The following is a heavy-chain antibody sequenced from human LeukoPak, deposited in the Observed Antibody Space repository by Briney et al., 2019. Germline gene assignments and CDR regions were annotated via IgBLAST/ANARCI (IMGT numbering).Heavy chain of an antibody. D-gene: IGHD2-15*01. CDR1: GFTFDDYA. Sequence: GGSLRLSCAASGFTFDDYAMHWVRQAPGKGLEWVSGISWNSGSIGYADSVKGRFTISRDNAKNSLYLQMNSLRAVDTALYYCAKAAHSYASYYFDYWGQGTLVTVSS. V-gene: IGHV3-9*01. CDR3: AKAAHSYASYYFDY. J-gene: IGHJ4*02. CDR2: ISWNSGSI.